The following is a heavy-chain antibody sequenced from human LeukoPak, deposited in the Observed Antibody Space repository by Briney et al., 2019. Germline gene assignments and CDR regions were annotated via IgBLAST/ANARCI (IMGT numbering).Heavy chain of an antibody. J-gene: IGHJ4*02. V-gene: IGHV3-23*01. CDR1: GFTFSNYA. D-gene: IGHD1-14*01. Sequence: PGGSLRLSCAASGFTFSNYAMNWVRQAPGKGLEWVSGISGSGDNTYYADSVKGRFTISRDNSKNTLYLRMNSLRVEDTAVYYCAKVKMGGNHYFDYWGQGTLVTVSS. CDR2: ISGSGDNT. CDR3: AKVKMGGNHYFDY.